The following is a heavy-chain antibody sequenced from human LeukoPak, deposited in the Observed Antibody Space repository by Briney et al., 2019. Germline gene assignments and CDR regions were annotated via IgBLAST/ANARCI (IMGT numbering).Heavy chain of an antibody. V-gene: IGHV3-30*02. CDR2: IRYDGSNK. D-gene: IGHD4-11*01. J-gene: IGHJ6*03. CDR1: GFAFSSYG. CDR3: AKGNRLHRNYIHYYYYMDV. Sequence: SGGSLRLSCAASGFAFSSYGMHWVRQAPGKGLEWVAFIRYDGSNKYYADSVKGRFTTSRDNSKNTLHLQMNSLRAEDTAVYYCAKGNRLHRNYIHYYYYMDVWGKGTTVTVSS.